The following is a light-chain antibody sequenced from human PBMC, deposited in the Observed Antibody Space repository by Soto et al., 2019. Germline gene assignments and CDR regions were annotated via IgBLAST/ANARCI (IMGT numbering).Light chain of an antibody. CDR3: QKWNSHART. J-gene: IGKJ1*01. CDR1: QSISSW. Sequence: DIQMTQSPSTLSASVGDRVTITCRASQSISSWLDRYQQKPGKAPKLLIYDASSLESGVPSRFSGSGSGTALTLTISSLQPDDLATYYCQKWNSHARTCGQGTKTEIK. V-gene: IGKV1-5*01. CDR2: DAS.